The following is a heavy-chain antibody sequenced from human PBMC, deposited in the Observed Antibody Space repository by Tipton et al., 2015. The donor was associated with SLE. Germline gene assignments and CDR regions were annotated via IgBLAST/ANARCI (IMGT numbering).Heavy chain of an antibody. V-gene: IGHV4-34*01. J-gene: IGHJ3*02. Sequence: TLSLTCAVYGGSFSGYYWSWIRQPPGKGLEWIGEINHSGSTNYNPSLKSRVTISVDTPKNQFSLKLSSVTAADTAVYYCARVKDIVVARDAFDIWGQGTMVTVSS. CDR1: GGSFSGYY. CDR3: ARVKDIVVARDAFDI. D-gene: IGHD2-15*01. CDR2: INHSGST.